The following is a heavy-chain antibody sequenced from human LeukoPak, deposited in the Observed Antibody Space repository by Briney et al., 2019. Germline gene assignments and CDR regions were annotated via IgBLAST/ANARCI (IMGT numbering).Heavy chain of an antibody. Sequence: PGGSLRPSCTASGFTFSSYAMHWVRQAPGKGLEWVAVIPYDGSNRYYADSVKGRFTISRDNSKNYLYLQMNSLRAEDTALYYCAKGTSSWHEFDSWGQGTLVTVSS. D-gene: IGHD6-13*01. V-gene: IGHV3-30*04. CDR2: IPYDGSNR. CDR3: AKGTSSWHEFDS. J-gene: IGHJ4*02. CDR1: GFTFSSYA.